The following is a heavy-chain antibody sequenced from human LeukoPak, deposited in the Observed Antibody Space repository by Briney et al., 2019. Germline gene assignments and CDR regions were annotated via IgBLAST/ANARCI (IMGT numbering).Heavy chain of an antibody. CDR3: ARAVAAADSY. CDR1: GFTIGTYW. CDR2: INQDGSKK. V-gene: IGHV3-7*04. Sequence: GSLRLSCTASGFTIGTYWMSWVRQAPGKGLEWVANINQDGSKKYYVDSVKGRFTISRDNVKNSVYLQMNSLRAEDTAVYSCARAVAAADSYWGRGTLVTVSS. J-gene: IGHJ4*02. D-gene: IGHD6-13*01.